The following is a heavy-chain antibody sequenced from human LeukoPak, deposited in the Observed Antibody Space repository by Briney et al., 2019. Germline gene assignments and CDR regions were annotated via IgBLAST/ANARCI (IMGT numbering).Heavy chain of an antibody. V-gene: IGHV3-53*01. D-gene: IGHD1-26*01. CDR3: AREASYYFDY. CDR1: GFTFSSYS. CDR2: IYSGGST. Sequence: GGSLRLSCAASGFTFSSYSMNWVRQAPGKGLEWVSVIYSGGSTYYADSVKGRFTISRDNSKNTLYLQMNSLSAEDTAVYYCAREASYYFDYWGQGTLVTVSS. J-gene: IGHJ4*02.